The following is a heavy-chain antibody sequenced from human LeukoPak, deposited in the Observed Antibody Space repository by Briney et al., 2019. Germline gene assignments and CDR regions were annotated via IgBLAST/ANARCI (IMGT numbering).Heavy chain of an antibody. CDR3: AKDFVLRFLEWLSWDAFDI. V-gene: IGHV3-23*01. J-gene: IGHJ3*02. Sequence: GGSLRLSCAASGITFSSYAMSWVRQAPGKGLEWVSVISSSGGSTYYADSVKGRFTISRDNSKNTLYLQMNSLRAEDTAVYYCAKDFVLRFLEWLSWDAFDIWGQGTMVTVSS. CDR2: ISSSGGST. D-gene: IGHD3-3*01. CDR1: GITFSSYA.